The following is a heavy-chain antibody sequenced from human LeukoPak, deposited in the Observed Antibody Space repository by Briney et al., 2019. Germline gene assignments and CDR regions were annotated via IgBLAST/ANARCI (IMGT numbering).Heavy chain of an antibody. CDR2: ISSSGSTI. CDR1: GFTFSDYY. CDR3: ASTPIRHPGYSGYDRNFDY. Sequence: GGSLRLSCTASGFTFSDYYMSWIRQAPGKGLEWVSYISSSGSTIYYADSVKGRFTISRDNAKNSLYLQMNSLRAEDTAVYYCASTPIRHPGYSGYDRNFDYWGQGTLVTVSS. V-gene: IGHV3-11*01. D-gene: IGHD5-12*01. J-gene: IGHJ4*02.